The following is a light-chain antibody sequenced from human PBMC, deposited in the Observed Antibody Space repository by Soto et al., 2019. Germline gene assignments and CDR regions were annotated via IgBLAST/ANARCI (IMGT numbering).Light chain of an antibody. V-gene: IGKV2-28*01. CDR2: LGS. CDR3: MQALQTPLT. Sequence: DIVMTQSPLSLPVTPGEPASISCRSSQSLLHSNGYNCLDWYLQKPGQSPQLLIYLGSTRASGVPDRFSGSGSGNHFTLKTSRVEAEDVGVYYCMQALQTPLTFGGGTKVEIK. CDR1: QSLLHSNGYNC. J-gene: IGKJ4*01.